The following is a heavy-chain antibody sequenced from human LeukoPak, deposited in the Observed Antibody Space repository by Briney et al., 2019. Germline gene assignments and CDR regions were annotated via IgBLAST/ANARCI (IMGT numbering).Heavy chain of an antibody. Sequence: WMGWISAYNGNTNYAQHLQGSVTMTTDTSTSTAYMELRSLRSDDTAVYYCARDLVTMVRGVIIHWFDPWGQGTLVTVSS. D-gene: IGHD3-10*01. CDR3: ARDLVTMVRGVIIHWFDP. J-gene: IGHJ5*02. CDR2: ISAYNGNT. V-gene: IGHV1-18*01.